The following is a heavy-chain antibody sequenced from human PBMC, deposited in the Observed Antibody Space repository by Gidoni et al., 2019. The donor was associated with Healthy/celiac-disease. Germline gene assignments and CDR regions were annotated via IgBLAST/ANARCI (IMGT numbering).Heavy chain of an antibody. V-gene: IGHV3-21*01. CDR3: ATSLISSSIYYFDY. Sequence: EVQLVESGGGLVKPGGSLRLSCAASGFTFSSYSMNWVRQAPGKGLEWVSSISSSSSYIYYADSVKGRFTISRDNAKNSLYLQMNSLRAEDTAVYYCATSLISSSIYYFDYWGQGTLVTVSS. D-gene: IGHD6-13*01. J-gene: IGHJ4*02. CDR2: ISSSSSYI. CDR1: GFTFSSYS.